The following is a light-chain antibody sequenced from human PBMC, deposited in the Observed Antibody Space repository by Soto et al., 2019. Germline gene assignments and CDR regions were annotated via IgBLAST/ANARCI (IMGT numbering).Light chain of an antibody. Sequence: QSALAQPRSVSGSPGQSVTVSCTGTSSDVGGYNSVSWYQEHPGKAPKLMIYDVIKRPSGVPDRFSGSKSGNTASLTISGLLAEDETDYYCCSYVGSYSYVFGTGTKVTAL. CDR3: CSYVGSYSYV. CDR1: SSDVGGYNS. CDR2: DVI. J-gene: IGLJ1*01. V-gene: IGLV2-11*01.